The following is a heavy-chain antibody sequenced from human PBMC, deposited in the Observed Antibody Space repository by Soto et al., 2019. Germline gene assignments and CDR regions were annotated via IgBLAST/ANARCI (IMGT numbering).Heavy chain of an antibody. V-gene: IGHV4-30-4*01. CDR3: ARSQEVIAVDSSGYFGY. Sequence: PSETLSLTCTVSGVSISSDNFYWSWIRQTPEKGKEWIGYMYYSGSTNYNTSLKSRVTISGDTSKNQFSLKLTSVTAADTSVYFCARSQEVIAVDSSGYFGYWGQGTLVTVSS. D-gene: IGHD3-22*01. CDR1: GVSISSDNFY. J-gene: IGHJ4*02. CDR2: MYYSGST.